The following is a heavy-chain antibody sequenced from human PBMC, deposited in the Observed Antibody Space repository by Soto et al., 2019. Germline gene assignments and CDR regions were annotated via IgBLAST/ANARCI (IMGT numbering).Heavy chain of an antibody. D-gene: IGHD3-3*01. CDR1: GFTFSDYY. V-gene: IGHV3-11*01. Sequence: GGSLRLSCAASGFTFSDYYMSWIRQAPGKGLEWVSYISSSGSTIYYADSVKGRFTISRDNAKNSLYLQMNSLRAEDTAVYYCARDYGRITIFGVGPHRPHFDYWGQGTLVTVSS. J-gene: IGHJ4*02. CDR2: ISSSGSTI. CDR3: ARDYGRITIFGVGPHRPHFDY.